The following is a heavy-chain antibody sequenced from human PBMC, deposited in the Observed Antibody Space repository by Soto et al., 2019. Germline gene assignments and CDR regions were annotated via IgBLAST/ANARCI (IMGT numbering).Heavy chain of an antibody. CDR2: MNPNSANT. J-gene: IGHJ5*02. D-gene: IGHD1-1*01. CDR1: GYAFGDYD. V-gene: IGHV1-8*01. Sequence: QVQLVQSGAEVQRPGASVKVSCRASGYAFGDYDISWVRQAPGQGLEWMGWMNPNSANTGYAQKFQGRVSMTRDMSISTAYMELSRLRPEDTAIYYCARMERYGTLNWFVPWGQGALVTVSS. CDR3: ARMERYGTLNWFVP.